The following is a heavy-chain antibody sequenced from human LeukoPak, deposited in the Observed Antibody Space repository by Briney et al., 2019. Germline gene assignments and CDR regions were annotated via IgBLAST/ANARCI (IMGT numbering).Heavy chain of an antibody. J-gene: IGHJ4*02. CDR3: ARDLDGYQRD. D-gene: IGHD5-24*01. CDR2: IIPIFGTA. CDR1: GGTFCSYA. V-gene: IGHV1-69*05. Sequence: ASVKVSCKASGGTFCSYAISWVRQAPGQGLEWMGGIIPIFGTANYAQKFQGRDTITTDESTSTAYMELSSLRSEDTAVYYCARDLDGYQRDWGQGTLVTVSS.